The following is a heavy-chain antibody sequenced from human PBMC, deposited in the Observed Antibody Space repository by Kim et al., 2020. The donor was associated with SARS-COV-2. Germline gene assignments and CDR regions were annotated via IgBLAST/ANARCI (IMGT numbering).Heavy chain of an antibody. Sequence: SETLSLTCTVSGGSISSSSYYWGWIRQPPGKGLEWIGSIYYSGSTYYNPSLKSRVTISVDTSKNQFSLKLSSVTAADTAVYYCARPGYSNYQVYWYFDLWGRGTLVTVSS. CDR1: GGSISSSSYY. D-gene: IGHD4-4*01. CDR2: IYYSGST. J-gene: IGHJ2*01. CDR3: ARPGYSNYQVYWYFDL. V-gene: IGHV4-39*01.